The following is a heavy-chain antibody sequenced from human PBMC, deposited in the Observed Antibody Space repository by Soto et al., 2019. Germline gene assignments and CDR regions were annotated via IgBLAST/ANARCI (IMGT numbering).Heavy chain of an antibody. CDR3: AHRPSYCSGGSCYSGFDY. D-gene: IGHD2-15*01. J-gene: IGHJ4*02. V-gene: IGHV2-5*02. Sequence: QITLKESGPTLVKPAQTLTLTCTFSGFSLSTSGVGVGWIRQPPGKALEWLALIYWDDDKRFSPSLKSRLTITKDTSKNQVVLTMTNMDPVDTATYYCAHRPSYCSGGSCYSGFDYWGQGTLVTVSS. CDR1: GFSLSTSGVG. CDR2: IYWDDDK.